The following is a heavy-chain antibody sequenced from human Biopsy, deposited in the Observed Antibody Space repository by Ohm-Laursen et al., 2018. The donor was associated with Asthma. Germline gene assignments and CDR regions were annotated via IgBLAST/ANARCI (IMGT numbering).Heavy chain of an antibody. V-gene: IGHV3-30*03. J-gene: IGHJ4*02. Sequence: SLRLSCTASGFTFSNYGMHWVRQAPGKGLDWVALISYDGSNDFYADSVKGRFTISRDNSKNTLYLQMHSLKIEDTAVYFCARQVKSTVFGVSYKKFDFWGQGTLVTVSS. D-gene: IGHD3-3*01. CDR3: ARQVKSTVFGVSYKKFDF. CDR2: ISYDGSND. CDR1: GFTFSNYG.